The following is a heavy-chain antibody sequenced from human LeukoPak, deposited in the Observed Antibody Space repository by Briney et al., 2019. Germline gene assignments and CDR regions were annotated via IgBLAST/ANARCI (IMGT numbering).Heavy chain of an antibody. CDR1: GDSMTSTSHF. J-gene: IGHJ4*02. D-gene: IGHD5-18*01. V-gene: IGHV4-39*07. CDR3: ARGLQVWSRDPFDY. CDR2: ISHSGST. Sequence: PSETLSLTCTVSGDSMTSTSHFWDWIRQPPGKGLEWIGSISHSGSTSYYPSLQSRVTISIDTSKNQFSLNLSSVTAADTAVYYCARGLQVWSRDPFDYWGQGTLVTVSS.